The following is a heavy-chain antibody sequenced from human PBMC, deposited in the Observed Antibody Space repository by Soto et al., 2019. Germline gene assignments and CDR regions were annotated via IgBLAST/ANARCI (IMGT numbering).Heavy chain of an antibody. Sequence: SVKVSCKASGGTFSSYAISWVRQAPGQGLEWMGGIIPIFGTANYAQKFQGRVTITADESTSTAYMELSSLRSEDTAVYYCARHYSSITNWFDPWGQGTLVTVSS. V-gene: IGHV1-69*13. CDR3: ARHYSSITNWFDP. D-gene: IGHD6-13*01. J-gene: IGHJ5*02. CDR2: IIPIFGTA. CDR1: GGTFSSYA.